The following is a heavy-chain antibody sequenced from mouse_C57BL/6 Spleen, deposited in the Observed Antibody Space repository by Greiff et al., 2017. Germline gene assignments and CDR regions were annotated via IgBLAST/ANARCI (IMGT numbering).Heavy chain of an antibody. CDR1: GFTFSSYT. V-gene: IGHV5-9*01. CDR3: ARDNFYWYFDV. J-gene: IGHJ1*03. CDR2: ISGGGGNT. D-gene: IGHD1-3*01. Sequence: DVKLVESGGGLVKPGGSLKLSCAASGFTFSSYTMSWVRQTPEKRLEWVATISGGGGNTYYPDSVKGRFTISRDNAKNTLYLQMSSLRSEDTALYYCARDNFYWYFDVWGTGTTVTVSS.